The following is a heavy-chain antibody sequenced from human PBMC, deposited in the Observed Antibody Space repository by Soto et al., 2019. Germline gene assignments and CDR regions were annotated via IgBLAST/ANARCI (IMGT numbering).Heavy chain of an antibody. J-gene: IGHJ4*02. D-gene: IGHD2-8*02. CDR2: ISKDGSVK. CDR3: TGEVASGY. Sequence: QVQLVESGGGVVQPGRSLRLSCAASGFTFSSYGMHWVRQAPGKGLEWVAVISKDGSVKYYADSVKGRFTISRDNSKNKLYLQMNSLGDEDTAAYYCTGEVASGYWGQGTLVTVSS. V-gene: IGHV3-30*03. CDR1: GFTFSSYG.